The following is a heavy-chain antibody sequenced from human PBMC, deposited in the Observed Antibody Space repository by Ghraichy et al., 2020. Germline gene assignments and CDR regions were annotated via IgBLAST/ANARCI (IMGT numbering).Heavy chain of an antibody. CDR1: GFTFSSCA. D-gene: IGHD5-12*01. Sequence: GASLNISCAASGFTFSSCAMAWVRQAPGKGLEWVTLIAVSDDFTYYADSVKGRFTISRDNSKKMLFLQMNSLRAEDTAVYFCAKARCSGYGCDYFDYWGQGTRVSVSS. V-gene: IGHV3-23*01. CDR2: IAVSDDFT. J-gene: IGHJ4*02. CDR3: AKARCSGYGCDYFDY.